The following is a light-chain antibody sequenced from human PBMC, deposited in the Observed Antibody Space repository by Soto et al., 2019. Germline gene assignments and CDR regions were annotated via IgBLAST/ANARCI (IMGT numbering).Light chain of an antibody. CDR1: QSVSSY. CDR2: DAS. J-gene: IGKJ2*01. CDR3: QQRSNWPPYT. Sequence: EIVLTQSPATLSSSPGERATLSCRASQSVSSYLAWYQQKPGQAPRLLIYDASNRATGIPARFSGSGSGTAFTLTISSLEPEEFAVYYWQQRSNWPPYTFGQGTKLEIK. V-gene: IGKV3-11*01.